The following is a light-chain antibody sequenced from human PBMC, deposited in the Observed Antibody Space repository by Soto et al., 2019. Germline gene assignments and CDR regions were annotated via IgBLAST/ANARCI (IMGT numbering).Light chain of an antibody. J-gene: IGKJ2*01. CDR1: QSISTS. CDR2: DAS. V-gene: IGKV3-11*01. CDR3: QQGSIWPPYT. Sequence: EIVLTQSPATLSLSPGERATLSCRASQSISTSLAWYQQKPGQAPRLLIYDASNRAAGIPARFSGSGSGTDFTLTISSLEPEDFAVYYCQQGSIWPPYTFGQGTKLEIK.